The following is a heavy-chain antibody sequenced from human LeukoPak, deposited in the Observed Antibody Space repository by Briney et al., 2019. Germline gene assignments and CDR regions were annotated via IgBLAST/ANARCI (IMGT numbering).Heavy chain of an antibody. Sequence: PSETLSLTCTVSGGSISSSSYYWGWIRQPPGKGLEWIGSIYYSGSTYYNPSLKSRVTISVDTSKNQFSLKLSSVTAADTAVYYCARSPLSNSGYYSFDYWGQGTLVTVSS. CDR2: IYYSGST. J-gene: IGHJ4*02. D-gene: IGHD3-22*01. V-gene: IGHV4-39*01. CDR1: GGSISSSSYY. CDR3: ARSPLSNSGYYSFDY.